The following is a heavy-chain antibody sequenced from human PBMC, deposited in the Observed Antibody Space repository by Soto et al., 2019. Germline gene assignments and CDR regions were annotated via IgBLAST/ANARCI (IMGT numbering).Heavy chain of an antibody. CDR1: GFTFSSYG. J-gene: IGHJ5*02. D-gene: IGHD3-3*01. CDR2: IWYDGSNK. CDR3: ARDRRPQLRFLEWLSFWFDP. Sequence: PGGSLRLSCAASGFTFSSYGMHWVRQAPGKGLEWVAVIWYDGSNKYYADSVKGRFTISRDNSKNTLYLQMNSLRAEDTAVYYCARDRRPQLRFLEWLSFWFDPWGQGTLVTVSS. V-gene: IGHV3-33*01.